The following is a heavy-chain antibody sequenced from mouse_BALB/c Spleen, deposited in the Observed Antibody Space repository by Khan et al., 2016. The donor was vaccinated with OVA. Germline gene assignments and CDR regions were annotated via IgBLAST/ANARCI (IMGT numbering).Heavy chain of an antibody. D-gene: IGHD1-1*01. J-gene: IGHJ3*01. V-gene: IGHV1-77*01. CDR1: GYTFTDYV. Sequence: QVQLQQSGPELVKPGASVKMSCKASGYTFTDYVINWVKQKTGQGLEWIGDIYPGSGSTYYNEKFKGKAKLTADKSSNTAYMQLSSLTCEDSAVYFCARGGYSVFAYWGQGTLVTVSA. CDR3: ARGGYSVFAY. CDR2: IYPGSGST.